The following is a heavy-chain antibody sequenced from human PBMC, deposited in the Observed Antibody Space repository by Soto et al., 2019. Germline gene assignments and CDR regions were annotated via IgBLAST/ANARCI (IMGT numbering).Heavy chain of an antibody. CDR1: GYSFTSYW. D-gene: IGHD6-19*01. J-gene: IGHJ4*02. CDR3: ARHCRIKTVAAAFAY. Sequence: GESLKISCKGSGYSFTSYWISWVRQMPGKGLEWMGRFDPSDSYTNYSPSFQGHVTISADKSISTAYLQWSRLKASDTAMYYCARHCRIKTVAAAFAYWGQGNLVTVSS. V-gene: IGHV5-10-1*01. CDR2: FDPSDSYT.